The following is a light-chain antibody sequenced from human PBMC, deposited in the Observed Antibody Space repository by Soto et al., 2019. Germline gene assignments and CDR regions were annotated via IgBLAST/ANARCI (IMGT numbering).Light chain of an antibody. CDR1: ERLSSVY. Sequence: EIVLTQSPGTLSLSPGERATLSCRASERLSSVYLAWYQQRPGQPPRLLIYGASNRATGIPDRFSGSGSGTDFTLIINRLEPEDVAIYYCRQYGGSPRITFGQGTRLEI. J-gene: IGKJ5*01. CDR3: RQYGGSPRIT. CDR2: GAS. V-gene: IGKV3-20*01.